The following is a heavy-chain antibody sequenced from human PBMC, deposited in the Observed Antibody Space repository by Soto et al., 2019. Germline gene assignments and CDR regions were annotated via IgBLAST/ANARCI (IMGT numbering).Heavy chain of an antibody. CDR1: GYTITSHG. Sequence: QVQLVQSGPEVKKPGASVKVSCKASGYTITSHGIIWVRQTPGQGLVGMGWTNTYNGNTNFAQKLQGRVTMTTDTSTRTAYVEVRSLRSDDSAVYDCARWGDGWYYIDDGGEGTLVTVSS. J-gene: IGHJ4*02. D-gene: IGHD6-19*01. CDR3: ARWGDGWYYIDD. V-gene: IGHV1-18*01. CDR2: TNTYNGNT.